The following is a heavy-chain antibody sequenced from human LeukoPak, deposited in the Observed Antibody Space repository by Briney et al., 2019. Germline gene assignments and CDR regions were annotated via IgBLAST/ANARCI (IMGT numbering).Heavy chain of an antibody. V-gene: IGHV3-33*01. D-gene: IGHD3-3*01. Sequence: PGGSLRLSCAASGFTFSTYGMHWVRQAPGKGLEWVAIIWYDGSNTYYADSVKGRFTISRDNSKNTLYLQMNSLRAEDTAVYYCARPAGVVILGYFDYWGQGTLVTVSS. CDR2: IWYDGSNT. J-gene: IGHJ4*02. CDR1: GFTFSTYG. CDR3: ARPAGVVILGYFDY.